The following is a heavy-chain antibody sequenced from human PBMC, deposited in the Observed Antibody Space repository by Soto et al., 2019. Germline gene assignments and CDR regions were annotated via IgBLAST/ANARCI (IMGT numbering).Heavy chain of an antibody. CDR3: VKDLRQIAARPGAFDI. J-gene: IGHJ3*02. D-gene: IGHD6-6*01. CDR2: ISSNGGST. CDR1: GFTFSTYA. V-gene: IGHV3-64D*06. Sequence: PGGSLRLSCAASGFTFSTYAMNWVRQAPGKGLEYVSAISSNGGSTYYADSVKGRFTISRDNSKNTLYLQMSSLRAEDTAVYYCVKDLRQIAARPGAFDIWGQGTMVTVSS.